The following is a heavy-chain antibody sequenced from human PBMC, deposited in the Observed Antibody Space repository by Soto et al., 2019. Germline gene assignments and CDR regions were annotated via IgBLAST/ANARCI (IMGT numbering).Heavy chain of an antibody. CDR2: ISSTGRTI. CDR1: GFTFRGYA. Sequence: GGSLRLSCEASGFTFRGYAMSWVRQAPGKGLEWVSYISSTGRTIYYADSVKGRFTVSRDNAQNSLSLKLNSLRVEDTAVYYCARSYSSGWEFDYWGQGTQVTVSS. J-gene: IGHJ4*02. CDR3: ARSYSSGWEFDY. D-gene: IGHD6-19*01. V-gene: IGHV3-11*01.